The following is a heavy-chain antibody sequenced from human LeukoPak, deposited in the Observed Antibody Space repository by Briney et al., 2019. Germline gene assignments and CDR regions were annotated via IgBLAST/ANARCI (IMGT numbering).Heavy chain of an antibody. D-gene: IGHD3-9*01. V-gene: IGHV4-4*07. CDR3: ARDKVLRYFDWLFADSYYYGMDV. Sequence: SETLSLTCTVSGGSISSYYWSWIRRPAGKGLEWIGRIYTSGSTNYNPSLKSRVTMSVDTSKNQFSLKLSSVTAADTAVYYCARDKVLRYFDWLFADSYYYGMDVWGQGTTVTVSS. CDR2: IYTSGST. CDR1: GGSISSYY. J-gene: IGHJ6*02.